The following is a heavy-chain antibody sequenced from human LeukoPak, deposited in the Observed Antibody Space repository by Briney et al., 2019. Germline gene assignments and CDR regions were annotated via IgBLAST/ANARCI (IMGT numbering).Heavy chain of an antibody. CDR3: ARDRAGYCSGGSCYNWFDP. J-gene: IGHJ5*02. V-gene: IGHV3-74*01. CDR1: GFTFSSYW. CDR2: INSDGSST. D-gene: IGHD2-15*01. Sequence: PGGSLRLSCAASGFTFSSYWMHWVRQAPGKGLVWVSRINSDGSSTSYADSVKGRFTISRDNAKNTLYLQMNSVRAEDTAVYYCARDRAGYCSGGSCYNWFDPWGQGTLVTVSS.